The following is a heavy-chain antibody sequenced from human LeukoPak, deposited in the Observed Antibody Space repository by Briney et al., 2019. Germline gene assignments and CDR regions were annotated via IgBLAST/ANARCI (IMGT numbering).Heavy chain of an antibody. D-gene: IGHD1-26*01. CDR3: ASTSGSYAFDY. V-gene: IGHV3-53*01. J-gene: IGHJ4*02. CDR2: IYSGGST. Sequence: GGSLRLSCAASGFTASSNYMSWVRQAPGKGLEWVSVIYSGGSTYYADSVKGRFTISRDNSKNTLYLQMNSLRAEDTAVYYCASTSGSYAFDYWGQGTLVTVSS. CDR1: GFTASSNY.